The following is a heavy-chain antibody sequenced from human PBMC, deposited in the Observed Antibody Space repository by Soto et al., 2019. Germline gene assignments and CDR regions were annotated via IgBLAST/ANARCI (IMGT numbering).Heavy chain of an antibody. CDR2: ISSNGGST. CDR1: GFTFSSYA. V-gene: IGHV3-64D*06. Sequence: PGGSLRLSCSACGFTFSSYAMHWVRQAPGKGLEYVSAISSNGGSTYYADSVKGRFTISRDNSKNTLYLQMSSLRAEDTAVYYCARGLGITGTQRLFDYWGQGTLVTVSS. CDR3: ARGLGITGTQRLFDY. D-gene: IGHD1-7*01. J-gene: IGHJ4*02.